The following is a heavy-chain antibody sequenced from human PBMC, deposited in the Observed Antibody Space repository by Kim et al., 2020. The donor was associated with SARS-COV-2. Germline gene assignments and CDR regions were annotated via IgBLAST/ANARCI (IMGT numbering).Heavy chain of an antibody. V-gene: IGHV1-46*01. CDR3: ARDLSDNWTFHY. CDR2: TTPSGDST. D-gene: IGHD1-20*01. J-gene: IGHJ4*02. CDR1: GYTFTSNH. Sequence: ASVKVSCKASGYTFTSNHMHWVPQAPGQGLEWMGLTTPSGDSTSYSQRLQGRLTMTTDTSTSTVYMELSSLRSDDTAVYFCARDLSDNWTFHYWAEGTLVTVPT.